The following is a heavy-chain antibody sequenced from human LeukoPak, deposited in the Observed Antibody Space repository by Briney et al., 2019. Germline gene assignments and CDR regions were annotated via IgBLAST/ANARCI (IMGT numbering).Heavy chain of an antibody. CDR1: GFTFSNYE. CDR2: VTYDGNNQ. V-gene: IGHV3-30*04. Sequence: PGGSLRLSCVVSGFTFSNYEMNWVRQAPGKGLEWVAVVTYDGNNQYYADSVKGRFTVSRDNSRNTVNLQMNSLRGEDTAVYYCARAPVRGAVAGVDYWGQGTLVTVSS. D-gene: IGHD6-19*01. J-gene: IGHJ4*02. CDR3: ARAPVRGAVAGVDY.